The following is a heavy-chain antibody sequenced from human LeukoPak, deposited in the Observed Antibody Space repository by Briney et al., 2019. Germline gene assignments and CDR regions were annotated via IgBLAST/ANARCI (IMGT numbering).Heavy chain of an antibody. J-gene: IGHJ4*02. CDR2: IYYSGGT. Sequence: SETLSLTCTVSGGSISSYYWSWIRQPPGKGLEWIGYIYYSGGTNYNPSLKSRVTISVDTSKNQFSLKLSSVTAADTAVYYCARYCSSAKCLDNWGQGTLVTVSS. D-gene: IGHD2-2*01. CDR3: ARYCSSAKCLDN. CDR1: GGSISSYY. V-gene: IGHV4-59*01.